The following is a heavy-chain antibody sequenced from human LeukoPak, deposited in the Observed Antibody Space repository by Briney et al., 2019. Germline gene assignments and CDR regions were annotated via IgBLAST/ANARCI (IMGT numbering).Heavy chain of an antibody. CDR1: GYSFTNYW. D-gene: IGHD3-16*02. CDR2: IYPGDSDT. Sequence: GESLKISCKGSGYSFTNYWIGWVRQMPGKGLEWMGIIYPGDSDTRCSPSFQGQVTISADKSISTAYLQWSSLKASDTAMYYCARTSYYVWGSYRYLDYWGQGTLVTVSS. CDR3: ARTSYYVWGSYRYLDY. V-gene: IGHV5-51*01. J-gene: IGHJ4*02.